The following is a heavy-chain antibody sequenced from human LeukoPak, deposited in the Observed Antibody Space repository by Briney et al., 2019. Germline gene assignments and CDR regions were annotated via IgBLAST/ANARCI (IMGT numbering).Heavy chain of an antibody. V-gene: IGHV3-11*01. CDR2: ISTSGTSI. J-gene: IGHJ4*02. CDR1: GFTFSDYY. Sequence: PGGSLRLSCAASGFTFSDYYMSWIRQAPGKGLEWLSYISTSGTSIDYADSVKGRFTIPRDNAKKSLHLQMNSLRAEDTAIYYCARQWGGGSHFFDYWGQGSLVTVSS. CDR3: ARQWGGGSHFFDY. D-gene: IGHD1-26*01.